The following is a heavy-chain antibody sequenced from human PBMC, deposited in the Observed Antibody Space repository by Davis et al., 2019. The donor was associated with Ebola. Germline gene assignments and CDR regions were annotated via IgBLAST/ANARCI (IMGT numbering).Heavy chain of an antibody. J-gene: IGHJ6*02. CDR2: IESSDSYT. Sequence: GSLRLSCTGSGSTFTSYGITWVRQMPGKGLEWVGGIESSDSYTNYSPSFQGHVTISADKSISTAYLQWSSMMASDIAMYYCAAPTYYYYSSGYYNYYYGMDVWGQGTTVTVSS. D-gene: IGHD3-22*01. CDR1: GSTFTSYG. V-gene: IGHV5-10-1*01. CDR3: AAPTYYYYSSGYYNYYYGMDV.